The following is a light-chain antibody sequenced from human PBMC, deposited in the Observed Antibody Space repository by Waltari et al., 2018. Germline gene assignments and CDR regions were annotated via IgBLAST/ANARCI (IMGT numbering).Light chain of an antibody. J-gene: IGLJ2*01. CDR2: SNN. V-gene: IGLV1-44*01. Sequence: QSVLTQPPSASGTPGQRVTISCSGSSSNIGSNTVNWYQQLPGTAPKLLIYSNNRGPSGVPDRCSGSKAGTSASLAISGLQSEDEADYYCAAWDDSLNGHVVFGGGTKLTVL. CDR1: SSNIGSNT. CDR3: AAWDDSLNGHVV.